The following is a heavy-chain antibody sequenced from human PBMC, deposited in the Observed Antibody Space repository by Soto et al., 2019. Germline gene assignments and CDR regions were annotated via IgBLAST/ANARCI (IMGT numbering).Heavy chain of an antibody. J-gene: IGHJ1*01. CDR1: GYTFTGYY. Sequence: GASVKVSCKASGYTFTGYYMHWVRQAPGQGLEWMGWINPNSGGTNYAQKFQGWVTMTRDTSMSTAYMELSRLRSEDTAVYYCARVTYYYDSSGYSHLEYYQHWGQGTLVTVSS. V-gene: IGHV1-2*04. CDR2: INPNSGGT. CDR3: ARVTYYYDSSGYSHLEYYQH. D-gene: IGHD3-22*01.